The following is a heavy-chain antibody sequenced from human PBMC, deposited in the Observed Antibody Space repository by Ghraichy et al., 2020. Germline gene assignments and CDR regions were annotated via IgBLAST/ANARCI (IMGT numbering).Heavy chain of an antibody. J-gene: IGHJ5*02. D-gene: IGHD3-3*01. Sequence: SETLSLTCTVSGGSISSSSYYWGWIRQPPGKGLEWIGSIYYSGSTYYNPSLKSRVTISVDTSKNQFSLKLSSVTAADTAVYYCARHSKAAEYDFWSGYFELNWFDPWGQGTLVTVSS. CDR2: IYYSGST. CDR3: ARHSKAAEYDFWSGYFELNWFDP. V-gene: IGHV4-39*01. CDR1: GGSISSSSYY.